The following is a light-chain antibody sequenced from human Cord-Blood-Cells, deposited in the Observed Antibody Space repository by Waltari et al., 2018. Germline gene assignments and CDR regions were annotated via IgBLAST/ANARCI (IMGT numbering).Light chain of an antibody. CDR1: SSDVGSYNL. Sequence: QSALTQPASVSGSPGQSITISCTGTSSDVGSYNLVSWYQQHPGKAPKRMIYEGSKRPSGVSNRVSGSKSGNTASLTISGLQAEDEADYYCCSYAGSSTVGVFGGGTKLTVL. V-gene: IGLV2-23*03. CDR3: CSYAGSSTVGV. CDR2: EGS. J-gene: IGLJ3*02.